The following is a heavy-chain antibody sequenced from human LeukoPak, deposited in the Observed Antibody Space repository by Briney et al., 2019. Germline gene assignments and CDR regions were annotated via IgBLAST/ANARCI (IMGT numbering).Heavy chain of an antibody. V-gene: IGHV4-30-2*01. J-gene: IGHJ3*02. CDR2: IYHSGST. Sequence: PSETLSLTCTVSGGSISSGGYYWSWIRQPPGKGLEWIGYIYHSGSTYYNPSLKSRVTISVDRSKNQFSLKLSSVTAADTAVYYCARFDGYSPGAFDIWGQGTMVTVSS. CDR1: GGSISSGGYY. D-gene: IGHD5-24*01. CDR3: ARFDGYSPGAFDI.